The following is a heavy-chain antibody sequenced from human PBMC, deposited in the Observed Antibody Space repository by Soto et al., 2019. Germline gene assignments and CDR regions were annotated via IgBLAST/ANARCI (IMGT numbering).Heavy chain of an antibody. D-gene: IGHD3-22*01. Sequence: ASVKVSCKASGYTFTSYGISWVRQAPGQGLEWMGWISTYNGNTNYAQKLQGRVTMTTDTSTSTAYMELRSLRSDDTAVYYCGRGGYYDSSGSRNYHYYGMNVWGQGTTVTVSS. J-gene: IGHJ6*02. CDR1: GYTFTSYG. CDR3: GRGGYYDSSGSRNYHYYGMNV. V-gene: IGHV1-18*01. CDR2: ISTYNGNT.